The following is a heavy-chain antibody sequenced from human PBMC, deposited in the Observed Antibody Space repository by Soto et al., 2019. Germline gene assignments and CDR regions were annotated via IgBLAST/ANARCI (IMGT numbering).Heavy chain of an antibody. Sequence: ETLSLTCTVSGGSISSYYWSWIRQPPGKRLEWIGYIYYSGSTNYNPSLKSRVTISVDTSKNQFSLKLSSVTAADTAVYYCARDFLRGAKSSWGQGTLVTVSS. V-gene: IGHV4-59*01. J-gene: IGHJ5*02. D-gene: IGHD3-3*01. CDR1: GGSISSYY. CDR2: IYYSGST. CDR3: ARDFLRGAKSS.